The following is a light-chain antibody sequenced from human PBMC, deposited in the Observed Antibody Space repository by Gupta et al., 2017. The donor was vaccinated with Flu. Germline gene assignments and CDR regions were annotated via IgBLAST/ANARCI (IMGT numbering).Light chain of an antibody. CDR1: SSNIGSNT. CDR3: AAWDDSLNGYVV. CDR2: SNY. Sequence: QSVLTQPPSASGTPGPRVTISCSGSSSNIGSNTVNWYQQLPGTAPKLLIYSNYQRPSGVPDRFAGSKSGTSASLAISGLQSEDEADYYCAAWDDSLNGYVVFGGGTKLTVL. J-gene: IGLJ2*01. V-gene: IGLV1-44*01.